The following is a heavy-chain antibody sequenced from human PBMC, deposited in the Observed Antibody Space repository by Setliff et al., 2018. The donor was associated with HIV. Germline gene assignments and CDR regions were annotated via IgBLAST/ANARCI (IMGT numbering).Heavy chain of an antibody. CDR3: AKRIAYSSPAAYFDY. CDR2: ISGYETRT. CDR1: GFSFSSYW. D-gene: IGHD6-13*01. V-gene: IGHV3-74*01. Sequence: PGGSLRLSCAASGFSFSSYWMHWVRQVPGKGLVWVSRISGYETRTTYADSVKGRFTISRDNAKNSLYLQMNSLGVDDTAVYYCAKRIAYSSPAAYFDYWGQGTLVTVSS. J-gene: IGHJ4*02.